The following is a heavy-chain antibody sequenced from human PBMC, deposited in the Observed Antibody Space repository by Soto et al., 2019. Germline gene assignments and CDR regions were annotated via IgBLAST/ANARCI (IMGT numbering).Heavy chain of an antibody. CDR2: ISGSGGST. J-gene: IGHJ4*02. Sequence: EVQLLESGGGLVQPGGSLRLSCAASGFTFSSYAMSWVRQAPGKGLEWVSAISGSGGSTYYADSVKGRFTISRDNSKNTLYLQMNSLRAEDTAVYYCAKQGGQWLAPGSIVGASVDYWGQGTLVTVSS. D-gene: IGHD1-26*01. CDR3: AKQGGQWLAPGSIVGASVDY. CDR1: GFTFSSYA. V-gene: IGHV3-23*01.